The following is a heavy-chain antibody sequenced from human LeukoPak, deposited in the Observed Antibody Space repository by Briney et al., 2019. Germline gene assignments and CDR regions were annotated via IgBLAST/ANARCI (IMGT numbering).Heavy chain of an antibody. V-gene: IGHV3-33*06. CDR2: IWYDGSNK. CDR3: AKDLGTFDYMDV. Sequence: GGSLRLSCAASGFTLSSYGMHWVRQAPGKGLEWVAVIWYDGSNKYYADSVKGRFTISRDNSKNTLYLQMNSLRAEDTAVYYCAKDLGTFDYMDVWGKGTTVTVSS. D-gene: IGHD3-16*01. CDR1: GFTLSSYG. J-gene: IGHJ6*03.